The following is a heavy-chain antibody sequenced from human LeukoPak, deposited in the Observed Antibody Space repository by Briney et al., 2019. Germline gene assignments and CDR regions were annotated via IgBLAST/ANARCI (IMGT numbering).Heavy chain of an antibody. Sequence: SETLSLTCTVSGGSIRSSYYYWGWIRQPPGKGLEWIGSIYDSGSTYYNPSLKSRVTISVGTSKNQFSLKLNSVTAADTAVYYCARVSSGYFDYWGQGTLVTVSS. CDR3: ARVSSGYFDY. J-gene: IGHJ4*02. V-gene: IGHV4-39*01. CDR1: GGSIRSSYYY. CDR2: IYDSGST. D-gene: IGHD3-22*01.